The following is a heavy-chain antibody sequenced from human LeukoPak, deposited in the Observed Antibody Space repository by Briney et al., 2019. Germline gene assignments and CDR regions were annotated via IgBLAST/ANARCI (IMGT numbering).Heavy chain of an antibody. J-gene: IGHJ4*02. CDR3: ASGGLGARKFYSDSFHY. CDR1: AFTVSSNY. D-gene: IGHD3-16*01. CDR2: IYSAGAT. Sequence: GGSLRLSSAASAFTVSSNYMSWVRQAPGKGLEWGSIIYSAGATYYANSVGGRFTISRDNSKTTVILQMNRLRAEVTAGYYCASGGLGARKFYSDSFHYWGQGTLVTVSS. V-gene: IGHV3-53*01.